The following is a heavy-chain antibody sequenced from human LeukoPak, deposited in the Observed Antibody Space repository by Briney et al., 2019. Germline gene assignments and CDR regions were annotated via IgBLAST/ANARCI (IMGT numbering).Heavy chain of an antibody. V-gene: IGHV1-18*01. CDR2: ISAYNGNT. CDR1: GYTXTNYG. J-gene: IGHJ3*02. Sequence: XSXXXXGYTXTNYGIXWVRQAPGXGXXWMGWISAYNGNTNYAQKLQGRVTMTTDTSTSTAYMELRSLRSDDTAVYYCARVDCSSTSCYTDAFDIWGQGTMVTVSS. D-gene: IGHD2-2*02. CDR3: ARVDCSSTSCYTDAFDI.